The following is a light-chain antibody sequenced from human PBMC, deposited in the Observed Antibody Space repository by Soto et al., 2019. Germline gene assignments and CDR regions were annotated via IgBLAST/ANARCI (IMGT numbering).Light chain of an antibody. Sequence: QLVLTQSPSASASLGASVKLTCTLSSGHSSYAIAWHQQQPEKGPRYLMKLNSDGSHSKGDGIPDRFSGSSSGAERYLTISSLQSEDEADYYCQTWGTGPWVFDGGTKLTVL. V-gene: IGLV4-69*01. CDR2: LNSDGSH. CDR1: SGHSSYA. CDR3: QTWGTGPWV. J-gene: IGLJ3*02.